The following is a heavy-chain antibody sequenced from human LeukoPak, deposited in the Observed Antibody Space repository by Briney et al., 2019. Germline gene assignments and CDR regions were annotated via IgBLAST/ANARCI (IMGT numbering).Heavy chain of an antibody. D-gene: IGHD2-2*03. CDR2: IYYSGST. Sequence: SETLSLTCTVSGGSISSYYWSWIRQPPGKGLEWIGYIYYSGSTNYNPSLKSRVTISVDTSKNQFSLKLSSVTAADTAVYYCARVDIVVVPAANYYYYYYMDVWGKGTTVTVSS. CDR1: GGSISSYY. V-gene: IGHV4-59*01. J-gene: IGHJ6*03. CDR3: ARVDIVVVPAANYYYYYYMDV.